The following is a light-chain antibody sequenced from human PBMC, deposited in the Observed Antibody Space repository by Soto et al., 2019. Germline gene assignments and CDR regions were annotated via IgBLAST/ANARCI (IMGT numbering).Light chain of an antibody. V-gene: IGLV2-23*02. CDR1: SSDVGSYNL. CDR2: EVT. Sequence: QSVLTQPASVSGSPGQSITISCTGTSSDVGSYNLVSWYQQYPGKAPELMIYEVTQRPSGVSNRFSGSKSGNTASLTISGLQAEDEADYYCCSYARGSTYVFGTGTKVTVL. CDR3: CSYARGSTYV. J-gene: IGLJ1*01.